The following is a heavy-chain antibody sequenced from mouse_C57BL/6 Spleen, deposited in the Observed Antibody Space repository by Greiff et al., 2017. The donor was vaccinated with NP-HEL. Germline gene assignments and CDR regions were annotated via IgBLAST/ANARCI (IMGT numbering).Heavy chain of an antibody. V-gene: IGHV1-62-2*01. J-gene: IGHJ1*03. CDR3: ARHEEGYYGSSPHWYFDV. D-gene: IGHD1-1*01. CDR2: FYPGSGSI. Sequence: QVQLQQSGAELVKPGASVKLSCKASGYTFTEYTIHWVKQRSGQGLEWIGWFYPGSGSIKYNEKFKDKATLTADQSSSTVYMELSRLTSEDSAVYFCARHEEGYYGSSPHWYFDVGGTGTTVTVSS. CDR1: GYTFTEYT.